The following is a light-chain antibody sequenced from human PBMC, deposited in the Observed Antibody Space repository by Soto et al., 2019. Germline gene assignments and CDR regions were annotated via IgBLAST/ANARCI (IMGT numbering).Light chain of an antibody. CDR1: QGIRND. V-gene: IGKV1-6*01. J-gene: IGKJ1*01. CDR3: LQDYNYPWT. Sequence: AIQMTQSPSSLSASVGDRVTITCRASQGIRNDLGWYQQKPGKAPKLLISAASSLQSGVPSRFSGSGSGTDFTLTISSLQPEDFASYYCLQDYNYPWTFGQGTKVEIK. CDR2: AAS.